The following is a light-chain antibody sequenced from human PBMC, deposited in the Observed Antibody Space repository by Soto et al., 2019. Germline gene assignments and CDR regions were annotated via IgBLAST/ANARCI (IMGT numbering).Light chain of an antibody. Sequence: EIVITQSPATLSLSPGERATLSCRASQSVSTYLAWYQQRPGQAPRLLIYDASYRATDIPPRFSGSGSGTDFTLTISRLEPEDFAVDYCQQYGSSGTFGQGTKVDIK. V-gene: IGKV3-20*01. CDR2: DAS. CDR1: QSVSTY. J-gene: IGKJ1*01. CDR3: QQYGSSGT.